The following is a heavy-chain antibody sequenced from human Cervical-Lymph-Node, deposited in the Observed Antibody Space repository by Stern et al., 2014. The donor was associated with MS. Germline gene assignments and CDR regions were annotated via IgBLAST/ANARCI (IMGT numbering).Heavy chain of an antibody. D-gene: IGHD1-20*01. Sequence: EVQLVESGGALVQPEESLRLSCAASGFTFSGYSMYWVRQAPGKGLVWVSRISNNGTTTTYADSVRGRFTISRDNAKNTLYLQMNSLRAEDTAIYYCARGVTRITGAAHDHWGQGTLVTVSS. CDR1: GFTFSGYS. CDR2: ISNNGTTT. J-gene: IGHJ4*02. CDR3: ARGVTRITGAAHDH. V-gene: IGHV3-74*03.